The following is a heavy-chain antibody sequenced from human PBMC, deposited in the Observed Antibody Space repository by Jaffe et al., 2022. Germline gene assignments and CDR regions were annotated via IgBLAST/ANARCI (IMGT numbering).Heavy chain of an antibody. J-gene: IGHJ4*02. Sequence: QVQLVQSGAEVKKPGASVKVSCKASGYTFTGYYMHWVRQAPGQGLEWMGRINPNSGGTNYAQKFQGRVTMTRDTSISTAYMELSRLRSDDTAVYYCARDLFDFWSPAPGDYWGQGTLVTVSS. V-gene: IGHV1-2*06. CDR1: GYTFTGYY. CDR2: INPNSGGT. CDR3: ARDLFDFWSPAPGDY. D-gene: IGHD3-3*01.